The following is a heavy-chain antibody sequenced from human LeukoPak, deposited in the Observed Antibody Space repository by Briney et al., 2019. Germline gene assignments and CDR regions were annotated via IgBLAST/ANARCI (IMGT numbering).Heavy chain of an antibody. CDR2: IKQDGSEK. CDR3: ARDTGGGYSCYDC. CDR1: GFTFSSYW. Sequence: GGSLRLSCAASGFTFSSYWMTWIPQARGKGLEWVANIKQDGSEKYYVDSVKGRFTISRDNAKNSLYLQMNSLRAEDTAVYYCARDTGGGYSCYDCWGQGTLVTVSS. J-gene: IGHJ4*02. V-gene: IGHV3-7*01. D-gene: IGHD5-18*01.